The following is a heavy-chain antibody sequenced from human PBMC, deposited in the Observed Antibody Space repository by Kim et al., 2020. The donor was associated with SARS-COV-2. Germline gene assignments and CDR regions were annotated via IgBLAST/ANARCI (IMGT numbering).Heavy chain of an antibody. CDR3: AREQYTIAAAKAQRFDP. J-gene: IGHJ5*02. V-gene: IGHV4-34*01. D-gene: IGHD6-13*01. CDR1: GGSFSGYY. Sequence: SETLSLTCAVYGGSFSGYYWSWIRQPPGKGLEWIGEINHSGSTNYNPSLKSRVTISVDTSKNQFSLKLSSVTAADTAVYYCAREQYTIAAAKAQRFDPWGQGTLVTVSS. CDR2: INHSGST.